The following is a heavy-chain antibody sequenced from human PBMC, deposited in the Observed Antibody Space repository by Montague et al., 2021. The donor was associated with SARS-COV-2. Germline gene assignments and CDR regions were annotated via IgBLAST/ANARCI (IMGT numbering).Heavy chain of an antibody. CDR1: GFTFGSYD. D-gene: IGHD3-10*01. Sequence: SLRLSCAASGFTFGSYDMHWVRQTAGQRLDWVSVFGHDGDTYYADSVKGRFTISRDNAENTLYLQMNSLRAGDTAVYYCARGPAWFGGTTYAFDFWGQGTMVTVSS. CDR2: FGHDGDT. CDR3: ARGPAWFGGTTYAFDF. V-gene: IGHV3-13*01. J-gene: IGHJ3*01.